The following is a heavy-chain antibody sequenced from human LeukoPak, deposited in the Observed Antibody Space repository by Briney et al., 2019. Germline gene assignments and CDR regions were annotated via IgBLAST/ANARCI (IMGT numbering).Heavy chain of an antibody. CDR1: GGSFSGYY. D-gene: IGHD1-26*01. CDR3: ARGPRGATCRN. CDR2: INHSGST. Sequence: SETLSLTCAVYGGSFSGYYWSWIRQPPGKGLEWIGEINHSGSTNYNPSLKSRVTISVDTSKNQFSLKLSSVTAADTAVYYCARGPRGATCRNWGQGTLVTVSS. V-gene: IGHV4-34*01. J-gene: IGHJ4*02.